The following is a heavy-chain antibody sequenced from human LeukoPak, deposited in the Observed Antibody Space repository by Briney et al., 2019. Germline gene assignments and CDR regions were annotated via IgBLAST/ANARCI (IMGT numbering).Heavy chain of an antibody. CDR3: ARDHTIWGAFDI. D-gene: IGHD3-9*01. CDR1: GYTFTGYY. J-gene: IGHJ3*02. V-gene: IGHV1-8*03. Sequence: ASVKVSCKASGYTFTGYYMHWVRQAPGQGLEWMGWINPNSGNTGYAQKFQGRVTITRNTSISTAYMELSSLRSEDTAVYYCARDHTIWGAFDIWGQGTMVTVSS. CDR2: INPNSGNT.